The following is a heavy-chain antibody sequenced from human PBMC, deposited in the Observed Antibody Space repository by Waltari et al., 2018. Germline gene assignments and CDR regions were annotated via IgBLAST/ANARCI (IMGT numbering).Heavy chain of an antibody. J-gene: IGHJ1*01. V-gene: IGHV4-39*07. CDR3: ARERAVAGYAEYFQH. CDR2: IYYSGST. Sequence: QLQLQESGPGLVKPSETLSLTCTVSGGSISSSSYYWGLIRQPPGKGLEWIGSIYYSGSTYYNPSLKSRVTISVDTSKNQFSLKLSSVTAADTAVYYCARERAVAGYAEYFQHWGQGTLVTVSS. D-gene: IGHD6-19*01. CDR1: GGSISSSSYY.